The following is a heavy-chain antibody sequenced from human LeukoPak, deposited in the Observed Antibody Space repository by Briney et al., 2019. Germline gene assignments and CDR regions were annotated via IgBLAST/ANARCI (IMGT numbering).Heavy chain of an antibody. CDR3: ARVRGYYYGSGSPYPLYHYYYYMDV. CDR1: GYTFRTFA. Sequence: ASVKVSCKASGYTFRTFAISWVRQAPGQGLECMGWISTFNGNTNYAQNLQGRVTMTADTSTTTAYMELRSLRSDDTAVYYCARVRGYYYGSGSPYPLYHYYYYMDVWGKGTTVTVSS. D-gene: IGHD3-10*01. CDR2: ISTFNGNT. J-gene: IGHJ6*03. V-gene: IGHV1-18*01.